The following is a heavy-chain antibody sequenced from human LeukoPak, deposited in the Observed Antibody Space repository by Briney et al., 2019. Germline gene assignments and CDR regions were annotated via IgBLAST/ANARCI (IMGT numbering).Heavy chain of an antibody. D-gene: IGHD5-12*01. J-gene: IGHJ6*03. CDR1: GYTFTGYY. V-gene: IGHV1-8*02. CDR2: MNPNSGNT. Sequence: GASVKVSCKASGYTFTGYYMHWVRQAPGQGLEWMGWMNPNSGNTGYAQKFQGRVTMTRNTSISTAYLELSSLRSEDTAVYYCARVGSGHGAYYYYYYMDVWGKGTTVTVSS. CDR3: ARVGSGHGAYYYYYYMDV.